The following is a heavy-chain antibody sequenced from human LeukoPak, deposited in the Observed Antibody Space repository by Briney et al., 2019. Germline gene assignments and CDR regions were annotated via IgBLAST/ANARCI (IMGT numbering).Heavy chain of an antibody. CDR1: GGSISSSSYY. D-gene: IGHD1-26*01. Sequence: SETLSLTCTVSGGSISSSSYYWGWIRQPAGKGLEWIGRIYTSGSTNYNPSLKSRVTMSVDTSKNQFSLKLSSVTAADTAVYYCAREWELLPDAFDIWGQGTMVTVSS. CDR2: IYTSGST. J-gene: IGHJ3*02. CDR3: AREWELLPDAFDI. V-gene: IGHV4-61*02.